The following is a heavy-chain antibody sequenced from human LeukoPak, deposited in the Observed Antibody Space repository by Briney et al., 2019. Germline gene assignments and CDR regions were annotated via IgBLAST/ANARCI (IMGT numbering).Heavy chain of an antibody. CDR2: IYTSGST. V-gene: IGHV4-4*07. CDR3: AREGKAYGDYGSDY. Sequence: SETLSLTCTVSGGSISSHYWSWIRQSAVKVLEWIGRIYTSGSTNYNPSLKSRVTMSVDTSKNQFSLKLNSVTAADTAVYYCAREGKAYGDYGSDYWGQGTLVTVSS. CDR1: GGSISSHY. J-gene: IGHJ4*02. D-gene: IGHD4-17*01.